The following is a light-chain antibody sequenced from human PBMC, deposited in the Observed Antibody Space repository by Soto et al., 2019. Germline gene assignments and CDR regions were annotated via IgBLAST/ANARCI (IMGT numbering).Light chain of an antibody. CDR1: GTNIGINT. Sequence: QAVVTQPPSASGTPGQRVTISCSGSGTNIGINTVNWYQQLPGTAPKLLIYSNNQRPSGVPDRFSGSKSGTSASLAISGLRSEDEADYYCAAWDDSLSGYVFGTGTKLTVL. J-gene: IGLJ1*01. V-gene: IGLV1-44*01. CDR2: SNN. CDR3: AAWDDSLSGYV.